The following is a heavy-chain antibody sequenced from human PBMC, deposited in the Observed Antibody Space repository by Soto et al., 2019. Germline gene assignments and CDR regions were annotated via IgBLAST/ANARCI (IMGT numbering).Heavy chain of an antibody. CDR2: ISYSGST. V-gene: IGHV4-31*03. J-gene: IGHJ3*01. CDR3: ARSAQWDGFDP. Sequence: QVQLQESGPGLVRPSQTLSLTCTVSAGSISTINYYWSWIRQHPEKGLEWIGYISYSGSTFYHSSLKIRVTISLDTSKKQFSLTLTSVTAADTAVYYCARSAQWDGFDPWGQGTMVTVSS. CDR1: AGSISTINYY. D-gene: IGHD2-8*01.